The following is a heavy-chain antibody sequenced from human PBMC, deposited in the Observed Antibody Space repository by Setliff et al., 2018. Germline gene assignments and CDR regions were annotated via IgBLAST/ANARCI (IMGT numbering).Heavy chain of an antibody. J-gene: IGHJ4*02. D-gene: IGHD3-22*01. CDR1: GYSISSGYY. Sequence: SETLSLTCAVSGYSISSGYYWGWIRQPPGKGLEWIGSIYHSGSTYYNPSLKSRVTISVDTSKNQFSLKLSSVTAADTAVYYCARQSHYYDSSGPDYWGQGTLVTVSS. CDR3: ARQSHYYDSSGPDY. V-gene: IGHV4-38-2*01. CDR2: IYHSGST.